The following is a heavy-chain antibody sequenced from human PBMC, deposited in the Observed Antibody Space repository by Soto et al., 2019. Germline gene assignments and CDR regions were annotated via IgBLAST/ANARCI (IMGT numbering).Heavy chain of an antibody. J-gene: IGHJ6*04. D-gene: IGHD3-22*01. CDR1: SGSISSNSYL. Sequence: SETLSLTCSVSSGSISSNSYLWGWIRQPPGKGLEWIGAILYSGDTYYSESLKSRVTMSVDTAKNQFPLKLNSVTAADTAVYYCARQGRNTKIVILRHYATHFWGNGTAVTVSS. V-gene: IGHV4-39*01. CDR2: ILYSGDT. CDR3: ARQGRNTKIVILRHYATHF.